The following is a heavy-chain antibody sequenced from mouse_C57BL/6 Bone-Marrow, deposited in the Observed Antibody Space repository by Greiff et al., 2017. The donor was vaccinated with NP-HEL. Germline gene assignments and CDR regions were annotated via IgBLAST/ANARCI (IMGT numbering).Heavy chain of an antibody. J-gene: IGHJ2*01. Sequence: QVQLQQSGAELARPGASVKMSCKASGYTFTSYTMHWVKQRPGQGLEWIGDINPSSGDTKYNQKFKDKATLTADKSSSTAYMQLSSLTSEDSAVYYCARGREAYYYGSSSFDYWGQGTTLTVSS. CDR3: ARGREAYYYGSSSFDY. CDR1: GYTFTSYT. D-gene: IGHD1-1*01. V-gene: IGHV1-4*01. CDR2: INPSSGDT.